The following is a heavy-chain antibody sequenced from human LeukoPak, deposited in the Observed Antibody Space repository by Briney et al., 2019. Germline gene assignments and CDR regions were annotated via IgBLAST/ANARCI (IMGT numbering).Heavy chain of an antibody. CDR3: ARDHMYYYYYGMDV. J-gene: IGHJ6*02. CDR2: ISSSSSYI. V-gene: IGHV3-21*01. CDR1: GFTFSSYS. Sequence: GGPLRLSCAASGFTFSSYSMNWVRQAPGKGLEWVSSISSSSSYIYYADSVKGRFTISRDNAKNSLYLQMNSLRAEDTAVYYCARDHMYYYYYGMDVWGQGTTVTVSS.